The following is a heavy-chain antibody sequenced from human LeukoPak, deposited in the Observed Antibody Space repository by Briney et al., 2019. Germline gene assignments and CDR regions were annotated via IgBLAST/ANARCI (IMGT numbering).Heavy chain of an antibody. D-gene: IGHD3-16*01. CDR3: TRQRRGTYYAFDS. J-gene: IGHJ4*02. Sequence: GGSLRLSCAASGFTFSTCWMTWVRQSPGKGLEWISYITSGGASTNYADSVKGRFTISRDKAKNSVALQLNSLRAEDTAVYYCTRQRRGTYYAFDSWGQGTLVTVSS. CDR1: GFTFSTCW. V-gene: IGHV3-21*05. CDR2: ITSGGAST.